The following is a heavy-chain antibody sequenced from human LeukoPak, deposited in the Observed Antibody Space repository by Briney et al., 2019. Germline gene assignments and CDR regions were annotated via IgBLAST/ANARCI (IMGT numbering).Heavy chain of an antibody. CDR2: MSGSGGST. Sequence: PGGSLRLSCAASGFTFSIYGMSWVRQAPGRGLEWVSAMSGSGGSTYYADSVKGRFTISRDNSKNTLYLQMNSLRSEDTAVYYCARSILVTTYYYYYMDVWGKGTTVTISS. V-gene: IGHV3-23*01. J-gene: IGHJ6*03. CDR3: ARSILVTTYYYYYMDV. D-gene: IGHD4-17*01. CDR1: GFTFSIYG.